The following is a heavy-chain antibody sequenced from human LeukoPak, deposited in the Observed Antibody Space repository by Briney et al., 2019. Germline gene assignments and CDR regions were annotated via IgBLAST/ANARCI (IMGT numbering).Heavy chain of an antibody. Sequence: SETLSLTCAVYGGSFSGYYWSWIRQPPGKGLEWIGEINHSGSTNYNPSLKSRVTISVDTSKNQFSLKLSSVTAADTAVYYCARSIHHYYGSGSYDYWGQGTLVTVSS. V-gene: IGHV4-34*01. D-gene: IGHD3-10*01. J-gene: IGHJ4*02. CDR1: GGSFSGYY. CDR2: INHSGST. CDR3: ARSIHHYYGSGSYDY.